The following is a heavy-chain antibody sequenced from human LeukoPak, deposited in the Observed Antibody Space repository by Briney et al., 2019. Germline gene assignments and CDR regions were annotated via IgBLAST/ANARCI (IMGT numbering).Heavy chain of an antibody. V-gene: IGHV3-33*01. Sequence: GRSLRLSCAASGFTFSTYGMHWVRQAPGKGLEWVAIIWYDGSNKYYADSVKGRFTISRDNSKNTLYLQMNSLRAEDTAVYYCARAASESYDHFDYWGQGTLVTVSS. D-gene: IGHD3-16*01. CDR3: ARAASESYDHFDY. CDR2: IWYDGSNK. CDR1: GFTFSTYG. J-gene: IGHJ4*02.